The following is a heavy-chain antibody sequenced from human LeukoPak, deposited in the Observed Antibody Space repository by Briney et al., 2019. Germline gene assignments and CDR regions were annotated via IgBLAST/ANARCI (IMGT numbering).Heavy chain of an antibody. Sequence: GGPLRLSCAASGFTVSNNYMGWVRQAPGKGLEWVSVISSDGNTYYSDSVKGRFIISRDNSKNTLYLQMNSLRAEDTAVYYCARVASDSIGWYHFDYWGQGTLITVSS. J-gene: IGHJ4*02. D-gene: IGHD6-19*01. V-gene: IGHV3-53*01. CDR1: GFTVSNNY. CDR2: ISSDGNT. CDR3: ARVASDSIGWYHFDY.